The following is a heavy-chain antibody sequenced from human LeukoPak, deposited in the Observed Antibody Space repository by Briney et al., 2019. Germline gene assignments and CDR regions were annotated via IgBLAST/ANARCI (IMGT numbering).Heavy chain of an antibody. J-gene: IGHJ4*02. D-gene: IGHD1-26*01. CDR1: GFTFKSYS. Sequence: PGGSLRLSDAAYGFTFKSYSINWAGQAPGKGLEWVSSISSSSSYIYYADSVKGRFTISRDNAKNSLYLQMNSLRAEDSAVYYGTTKGGSHMEHYWGQGTLVTVSS. CDR3: TTKGGSHMEHY. CDR2: ISSSSSYI. V-gene: IGHV3-21*01.